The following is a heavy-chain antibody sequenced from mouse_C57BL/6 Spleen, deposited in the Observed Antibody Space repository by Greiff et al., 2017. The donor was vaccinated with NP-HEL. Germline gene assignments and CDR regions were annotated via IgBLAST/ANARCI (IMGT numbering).Heavy chain of an antibody. CDR3: ARNQAYYSNSYFDY. CDR2: IWTGGGT. D-gene: IGHD2-5*01. V-gene: IGHV2-9-1*01. Sequence: VQLQESGPGLVAPSQSLSITCTVSGFSLTSYAISWVRQPPGKGLEWLGVIWTGGGTNYNSALKSRLSISKDNSKRQVFLKMNSLQTDDTARYYCARNQAYYSNSYFDYWGQGTTLTVSS. CDR1: GFSLTSYA. J-gene: IGHJ2*01.